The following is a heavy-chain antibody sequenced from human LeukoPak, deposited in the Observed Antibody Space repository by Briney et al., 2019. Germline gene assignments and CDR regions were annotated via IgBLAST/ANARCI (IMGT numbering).Heavy chain of an antibody. Sequence: GGSLRLSCAASGFTFSSYSMNWVRQAPGKGLEWVSYISSSSSTIYYADSVKGRFTISRDNAKNSLYLQMNSLRAEDTAVYYCARDLGPAAIPYFDYWGQGTLVTVSS. CDR1: GFTFSSYS. CDR2: ISSSSSTI. D-gene: IGHD2-2*01. J-gene: IGHJ4*02. V-gene: IGHV3-48*01. CDR3: ARDLGPAAIPYFDY.